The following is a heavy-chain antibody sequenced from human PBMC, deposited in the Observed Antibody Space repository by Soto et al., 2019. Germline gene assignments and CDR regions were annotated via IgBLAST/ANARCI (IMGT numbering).Heavy chain of an antibody. V-gene: IGHV3-30*18. CDR1: GFTISDYA. J-gene: IGHJ4*02. D-gene: IGHD6-19*01. CDR3: AKRGRQWLVTSDFNY. CDR2: VSHDGRNT. Sequence: VQLEESGGGVVQPGRSLRLSCAASGFTISDYAMHWVRQAPGKGLEWVAVVSHDGRNTHYADSVKGRFTISRDSSKNTVSLEMTSLRAEDTAVYYCAKRGRQWLVTSDFNYWGQGALVTVSS.